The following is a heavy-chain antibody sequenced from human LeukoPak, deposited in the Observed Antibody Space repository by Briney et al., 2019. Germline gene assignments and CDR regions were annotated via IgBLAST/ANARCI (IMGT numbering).Heavy chain of an antibody. CDR1: GGTFSSYA. V-gene: IGHV1-69*05. CDR2: IIPIFGTA. D-gene: IGHD3-22*01. Sequence: GCSVKVSCKASGGTFSSYAISWVRQAPGQGLEWMGGIIPIFGTANYAQKFQGRVTIPTDESTSTAYMELSSLRSEDTAVYYCARARLYYYDSSGYHPLGAFDIWGQGTMVTVSS. J-gene: IGHJ3*02. CDR3: ARARLYYYDSSGYHPLGAFDI.